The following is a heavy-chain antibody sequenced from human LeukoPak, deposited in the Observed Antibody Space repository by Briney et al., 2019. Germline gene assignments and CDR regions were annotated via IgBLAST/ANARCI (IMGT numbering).Heavy chain of an antibody. Sequence: GGSLRLSCEASGFTFTSYWMSWVRQAPGKGLEWVAVISYDGSNKYYADSVKGRFTISRDNSKNTLYLQMNSLRAEDTAVYYCASSSSSSTAMDFDYWGQGTLVTVSS. V-gene: IGHV3-30-3*01. CDR1: GFTFTSYW. J-gene: IGHJ4*02. CDR3: ASSSSSSTAMDFDY. D-gene: IGHD6-6*01. CDR2: ISYDGSNK.